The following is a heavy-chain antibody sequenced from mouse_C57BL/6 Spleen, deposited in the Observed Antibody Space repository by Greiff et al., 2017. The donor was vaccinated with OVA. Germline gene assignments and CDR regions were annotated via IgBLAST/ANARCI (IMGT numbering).Heavy chain of an antibody. CDR3: ASPRWLLRGVYAMDY. CDR2: ISSGSSTI. D-gene: IGHD2-3*01. V-gene: IGHV5-17*01. CDR1: GFTFSDYG. J-gene: IGHJ4*01. Sequence: EVQRVESGGGLVKPGGSLKLSCAASGFTFSDYGMHWVRQAPEKGLEWVAYISSGSSTIYYADTVKGRFTISRDNAKNTLFLQMTSLRSEDTAMYYCASPRWLLRGVYAMDYWGQGTSVTVSS.